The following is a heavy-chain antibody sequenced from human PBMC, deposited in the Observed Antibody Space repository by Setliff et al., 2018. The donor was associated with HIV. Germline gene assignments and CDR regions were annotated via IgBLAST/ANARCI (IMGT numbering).Heavy chain of an antibody. CDR1: GGSISSYY. D-gene: IGHD3-22*01. CDR3: ARGLSFYDPGGFDY. CDR2: IYTSGST. Sequence: SETLSLTCTVSGGSISSYYWSWIRQPPGKGLEWIGYIYTSGSTNYNPSLKSRVTISVYTSKNQFSLKLSSVTAADPAVYYCARGLSFYDPGGFDYWGQGTLVTVSS. V-gene: IGHV4-4*09. J-gene: IGHJ4*02.